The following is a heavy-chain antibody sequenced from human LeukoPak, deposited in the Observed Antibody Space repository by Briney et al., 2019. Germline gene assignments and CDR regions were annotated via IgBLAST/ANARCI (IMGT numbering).Heavy chain of an antibody. CDR3: ARDSGYDILTGHSDAFDI. J-gene: IGHJ3*02. CDR2: ISYDGSNK. V-gene: IGHV3-30*14. Sequence: GGSLRLSCAASGFTFSSYAMHWVRQAPGKGLEWVAVISYDGSNKYYADSVKGRFTISRDNSKNTLYLQMNSLRAEDTAVYYCARDSGYDILTGHSDAFDIWGQGTMVTVSS. D-gene: IGHD3-9*01. CDR1: GFTFSSYA.